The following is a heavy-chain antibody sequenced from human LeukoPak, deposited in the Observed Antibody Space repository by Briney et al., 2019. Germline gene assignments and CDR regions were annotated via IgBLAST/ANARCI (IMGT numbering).Heavy chain of an antibody. J-gene: IGHJ4*02. V-gene: IGHV5-10-1*01. D-gene: IGHD2-15*01. CDR2: IDPSDSYT. CDR1: GYSFTSYW. Sequence: GESLKISCKGSGYSFTSYWISWVRQMPGKGLEWMGRIDPSDSYTNYSPSFQGHVTILADKSISTAYLQWSSLKASDTAMYYCARHLPIRAAPFDYWGQGTLVTVSS. CDR3: ARHLPIRAAPFDY.